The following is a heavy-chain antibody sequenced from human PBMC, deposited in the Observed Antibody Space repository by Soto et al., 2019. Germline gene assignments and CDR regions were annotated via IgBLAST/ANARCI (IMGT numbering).Heavy chain of an antibody. CDR3: ARVPYYYDSSAHQSLYYFDY. CDR2: INAGNGNT. D-gene: IGHD3-22*01. J-gene: IGHJ4*02. V-gene: IGHV1-3*01. CDR1: GYTFTNYA. Sequence: ASVKVSCKASGYTFTNYAMHWVRQAPGQRLEWMGWINAGNGNTKYSQKFQGRVTMTRDTSTSTVYMELSSLRSEDTAVYYCARVPYYYDSSAHQSLYYFDYWGQRTLVTVSS.